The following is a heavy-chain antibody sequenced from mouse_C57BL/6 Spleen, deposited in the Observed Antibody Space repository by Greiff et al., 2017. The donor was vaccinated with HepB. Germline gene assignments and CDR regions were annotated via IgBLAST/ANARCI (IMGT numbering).Heavy chain of an antibody. CDR2: IYPGDGDT. J-gene: IGHJ4*01. Sequence: VQLVESGPELVKPGASVKISCKASGYAFSISWMNWVKQRPGKGLEWIGRIYPGDGDTNYNGKFKGKATLTADKSSSTAYMQLSSLTSEDSAVYFCARMAHYAMDYWGQGTSVTVSS. V-gene: IGHV1-82*01. CDR1: GYAFSISW. CDR3: ARMAHYAMDY.